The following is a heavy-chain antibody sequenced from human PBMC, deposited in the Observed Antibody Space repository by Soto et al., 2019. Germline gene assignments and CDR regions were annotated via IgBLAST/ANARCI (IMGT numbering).Heavy chain of an antibody. D-gene: IGHD2-15*01. V-gene: IGHV1-18*01. J-gene: IGHJ3*02. CDR2: ISAYNGNT. Sequence: QVQLVQSGAAVKKPGASVKVSCKASGYTFTSYGISWVRQAPGQGLEWMGWISAYNGNTNYAQKLKGRVTMTTDTTTSTDYMELRSMRSHDTAVYYCARDRERDDNIVVADAFDIWGQGTMVTVSS. CDR1: GYTFTSYG. CDR3: ARDRERDDNIVVADAFDI.